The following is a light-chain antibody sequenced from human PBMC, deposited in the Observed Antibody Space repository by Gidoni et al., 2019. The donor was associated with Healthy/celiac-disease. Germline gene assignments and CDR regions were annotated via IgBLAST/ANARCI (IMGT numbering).Light chain of an antibody. J-gene: IGLJ2*01. Sequence: SYELPQPPSVSVSPGQPASITCSRDKLGDKYACWYQQKPGQSPVLVIYQDSKRPSGIPERFSGSNSGNTATLTIRGTQAMDEADYYCQAWDSSTVVFGGGTKLTVL. CDR1: KLGDKY. CDR2: QDS. CDR3: QAWDSSTVV. V-gene: IGLV3-1*01.